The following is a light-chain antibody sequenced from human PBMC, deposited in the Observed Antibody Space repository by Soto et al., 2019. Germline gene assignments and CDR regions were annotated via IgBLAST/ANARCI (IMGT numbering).Light chain of an antibody. CDR1: QSISSN. Sequence: EIVMTQYPATLSVSPGERATLSCRASQSISSNLAWYQQKPGQAPRLLIYGASTRATGIPARFSGSGSGTEFTLTITSLQSEDFAVYYCQQNNHWLWTFGQGTKVEIK. V-gene: IGKV3-15*01. CDR2: GAS. CDR3: QQNNHWLWT. J-gene: IGKJ1*01.